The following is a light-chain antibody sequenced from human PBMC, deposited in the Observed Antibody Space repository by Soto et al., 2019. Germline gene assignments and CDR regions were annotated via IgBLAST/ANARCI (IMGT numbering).Light chain of an antibody. Sequence: IGLTPSLDALSVSTGDGATLSCLASQSVGSTLNWYQQRPGQAPRLLIYDTSIRATGIPARFSGSGSGTEFTLTIASLQSEDFGAYYCQRFDRWPLSFGGGTKVDI. CDR1: QSVGST. J-gene: IGKJ4*01. CDR3: QRFDRWPLS. V-gene: IGKV3-15*01. CDR2: DTS.